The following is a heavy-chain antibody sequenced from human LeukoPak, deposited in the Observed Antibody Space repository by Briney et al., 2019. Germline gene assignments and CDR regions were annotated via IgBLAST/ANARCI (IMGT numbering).Heavy chain of an antibody. CDR2: ISSDGSNK. Sequence: HPGGSLRLSCAASGFTFSSFTMHWVRQAPGKGLRWMAVISSDGSNKYYADSVKGRFTVSRDNSNNTLYLQMNSLRAEDTAVYYCARAAGYSYGIEYYYYYYGMDVWGQGTTVTVSS. CDR3: ARAAGYSYGIEYYYYYYGMDV. V-gene: IGHV3-30-3*01. CDR1: GFTFSSFT. D-gene: IGHD5-18*01. J-gene: IGHJ6*02.